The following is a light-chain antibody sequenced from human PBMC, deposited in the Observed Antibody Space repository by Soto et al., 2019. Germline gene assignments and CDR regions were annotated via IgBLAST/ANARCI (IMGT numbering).Light chain of an antibody. CDR1: SSDVGGYNF. CDR2: DVT. J-gene: IGLJ1*01. Sequence: QSVLTQPASVSGTPGQSITIACTGTSSDVGGYNFVSWYQQHPGKAPKLMIYDVTIRPSGVSSRFSGSKSGNTASLTISGLQAEXEADYYCSSYTSSSTLVFGTGTKVTVL. V-gene: IGLV2-14*01. CDR3: SSYTSSSTLV.